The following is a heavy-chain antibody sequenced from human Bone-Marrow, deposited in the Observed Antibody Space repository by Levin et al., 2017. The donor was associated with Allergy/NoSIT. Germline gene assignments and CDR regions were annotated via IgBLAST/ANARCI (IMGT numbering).Heavy chain of an antibody. Sequence: GESLKISCAASGFTFNSYALSWVRQAPGKGLEWVSTISDHGAGTYYADSVKGRFTMSRDNSKNTLYLQMNSLRADDTAVYYCARLEVFTVGGLIAEFVQFNTFDYWGQGTLVTVST. J-gene: IGHJ4*02. CDR3: ARLEVFTVGGLIAEFVQFNTFDY. D-gene: IGHD3-16*02. CDR1: GFTFNSYA. CDR2: ISDHGAGT. V-gene: IGHV3-23*01.